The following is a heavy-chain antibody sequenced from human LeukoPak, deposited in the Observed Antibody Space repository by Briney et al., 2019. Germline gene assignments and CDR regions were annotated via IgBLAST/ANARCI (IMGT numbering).Heavy chain of an antibody. CDR3: AKDTIDY. CDR1: GFTFSSYG. Sequence: PGGSLRLSCAASGFTFSSYGMHWVRQAPGKGLEWVAVISYDGSNKYYADYVKGRFTISRDNSKNTLYLQMNSLRAEDTAVYYCAKDTIDYWGQGTLVTVSS. CDR2: ISYDGSNK. J-gene: IGHJ4*02. V-gene: IGHV3-30*18.